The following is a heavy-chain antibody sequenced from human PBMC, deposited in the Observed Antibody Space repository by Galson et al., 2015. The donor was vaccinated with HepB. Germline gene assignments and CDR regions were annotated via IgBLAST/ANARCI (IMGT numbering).Heavy chain of an antibody. D-gene: IGHD2-21*01. CDR1: GVTFHTYG. J-gene: IGHJ4*02. Sequence: SLRLSCAASGVTFHTYGMHWVRQAPGKGLEWVALISYDGNKQYYADSVKGRFTISRDNSKNTLYLQMSSLRVADTAVYYCVKVVVNYNTIYYVCDHWGRGTLVTVST. V-gene: IGHV3-30*18. CDR2: ISYDGNKQ. CDR3: VKVVVNYNTIYYVCDH.